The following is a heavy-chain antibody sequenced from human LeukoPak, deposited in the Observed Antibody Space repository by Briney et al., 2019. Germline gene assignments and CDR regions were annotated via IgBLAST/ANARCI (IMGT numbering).Heavy chain of an antibody. CDR3: AKDRGSPGYSSSWSPSFDY. D-gene: IGHD6-13*01. V-gene: IGHV3-23*01. CDR1: GFTFSSYA. CDR2: ISGSGGST. Sequence: GGSLRLSCAASGFTFSSYAMSWVRQAPGKGLEWVSAISGSGGSTYYADSVKGRFTISRDNSKNTLYLQMNSLRAEDTAVYYFAKDRGSPGYSSSWSPSFDYWGQGTLVTVSS. J-gene: IGHJ4*02.